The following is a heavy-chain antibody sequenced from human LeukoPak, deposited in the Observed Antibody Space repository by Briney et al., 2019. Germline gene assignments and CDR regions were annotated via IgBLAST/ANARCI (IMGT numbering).Heavy chain of an antibody. J-gene: IGHJ4*02. CDR2: ISGSGGST. V-gene: IGHV3-23*01. D-gene: IGHD5-18*01. CDR1: GFTFSSYG. Sequence: GGTLRLSCAASGFTFSSYGMSWVRQAPGKGLEWVSAISGSGGSTYHADSVKGRFTISRDNSKNTLYLQMNSLRAEDTAVYYCAKMGYSYGGPFDYWGQGTLVTVSS. CDR3: AKMGYSYGGPFDY.